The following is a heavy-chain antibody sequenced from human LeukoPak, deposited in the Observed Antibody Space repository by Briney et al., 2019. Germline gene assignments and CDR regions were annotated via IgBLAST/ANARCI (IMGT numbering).Heavy chain of an antibody. V-gene: IGHV3-21*01. Sequence: PGRSLRLSCAASGFTFSSYAMHWVRQAPGKGLEWVSSISSSSSYIYYADSVKGRFTISRDNAKNSLYLQMNSLRAEDTAVYYCARGSHYSTTTSWGQGTLVTVSS. CDR3: ARGSHYSTTTS. CDR2: ISSSSSYI. CDR1: GFTFSSYA. J-gene: IGHJ5*02. D-gene: IGHD6-13*01.